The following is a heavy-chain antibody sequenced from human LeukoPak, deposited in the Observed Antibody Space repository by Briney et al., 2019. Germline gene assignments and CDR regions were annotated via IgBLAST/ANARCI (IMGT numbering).Heavy chain of an antibody. Sequence: PGGSLRLSCAASGFTFSSYGMHWVRQAPGKGLEWVAVRRYDGSNEYYADSVRGRFTISRDNSKNTLYLQMNSLRAEDTAVYYCAWGAQSFDYWGQGTLVTVSS. CDR3: AWGAQSFDY. CDR2: RRYDGSNE. J-gene: IGHJ4*02. CDR1: GFTFSSYG. D-gene: IGHD3-16*01. V-gene: IGHV3-30*02.